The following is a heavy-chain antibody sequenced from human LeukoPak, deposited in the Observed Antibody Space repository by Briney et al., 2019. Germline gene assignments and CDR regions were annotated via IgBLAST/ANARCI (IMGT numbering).Heavy chain of an antibody. CDR3: ARSAGGYYYYYYYMDV. D-gene: IGHD1-26*01. V-gene: IGHV1-69*13. CDR1: GGTFNTYG. CDR2: IIRMSGTP. J-gene: IGHJ6*03. Sequence: GASVKVSCKASGGTFNTYGISWVRQAPGQGLEWMGGIIRMSGTPNYAQKFEGRVTITADESTTTAYMELSSLRSEDTAVYYCARSAGGYYYYYYYMDVWGKGTTVTVTS.